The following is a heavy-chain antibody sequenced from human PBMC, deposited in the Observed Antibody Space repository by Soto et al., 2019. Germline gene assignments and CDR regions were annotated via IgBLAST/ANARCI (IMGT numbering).Heavy chain of an antibody. CDR1: GFSLSTSGVG. CDR2: SYWDDDK. Sequence: QITLKEAGPTLVKPTQTLTLTCTFSGFSLSTSGVGVGWIRHPPGKAREWLALSYWDDDKRYSPSLKGRLTINKETSKNQVVLTMTNMDPVDTATYYCAHGTVTTSPGDYWGQGTLVTVSS. J-gene: IGHJ4*02. V-gene: IGHV2-5*02. D-gene: IGHD4-17*01. CDR3: AHGTVTTSPGDY.